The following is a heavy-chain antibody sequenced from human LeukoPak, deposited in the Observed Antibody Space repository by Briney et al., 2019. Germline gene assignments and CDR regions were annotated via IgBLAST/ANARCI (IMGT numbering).Heavy chain of an antibody. D-gene: IGHD3-22*01. CDR2: MYTSGST. J-gene: IGHJ5*02. V-gene: IGHV4-61*09. CDR1: GGSISSGSYY. CDR3: ARTFITFNWFDP. Sequence: PSQTLSLTCTVSGGSISSGSYYWNWLRQPAGKGLEWIGHMYTSGSTKYNPSLKSRVTISVDTSKNQFSLKLTSVTAADTAVYYCARTFITFNWFDPWGQGTLVTVSS.